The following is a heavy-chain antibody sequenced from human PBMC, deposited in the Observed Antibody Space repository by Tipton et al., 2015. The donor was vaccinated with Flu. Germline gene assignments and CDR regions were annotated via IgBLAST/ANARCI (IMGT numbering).Heavy chain of an antibody. D-gene: IGHD1-26*01. CDR1: GGSISSGGYS. CDR3: AREWARREGIDP. V-gene: IGHV4-30-2*01. CDR2: IYHSGST. J-gene: IGHJ5*02. Sequence: TLSLTCAVSGGSISSGGYSWSWIRQPPGKGLEWIGYIYHSGSTYYNPSLKSRVTISVDRSKNPFSLKLSSVTAADTAVYYCAREWARREGIDPWGQGTLVTVSS.